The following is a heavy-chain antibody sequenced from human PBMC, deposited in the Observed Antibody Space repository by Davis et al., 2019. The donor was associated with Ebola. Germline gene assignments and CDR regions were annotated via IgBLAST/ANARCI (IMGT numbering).Heavy chain of an antibody. Sequence: SVKVSCKASGGTFSSYAISWVRQAPGQGLEWMGGIIPIFGTANYAQKFQGRVTITADESTSTAYMELSSLRSEDTAVYYCARDRGAGYNHNAFDIWGQGTMVIVSS. CDR3: ARDRGAGYNHNAFDI. CDR2: IIPIFGTA. D-gene: IGHD5-24*01. J-gene: IGHJ3*02. V-gene: IGHV1-69*13. CDR1: GGTFSSYA.